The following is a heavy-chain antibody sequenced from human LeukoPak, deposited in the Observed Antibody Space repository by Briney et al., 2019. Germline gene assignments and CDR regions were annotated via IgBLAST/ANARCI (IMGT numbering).Heavy chain of an antibody. Sequence: GGSLRLSCAASGFTFSSYAMSWVRQAPGKGLEWVSAISGSGGSRYYADSVKGRFTISRDNSENTLYLQMNSLRAEDTAVYYCAKAGGFMVDAQFDFWGQGTLVTVSS. J-gene: IGHJ4*02. CDR3: AKAGGFMVDAQFDF. CDR1: GFTFSSYA. CDR2: ISGSGGSR. V-gene: IGHV3-23*01. D-gene: IGHD3-16*01.